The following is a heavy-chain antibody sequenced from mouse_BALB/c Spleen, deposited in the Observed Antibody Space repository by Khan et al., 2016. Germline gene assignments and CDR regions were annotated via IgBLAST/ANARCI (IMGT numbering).Heavy chain of an antibody. V-gene: IGHV2-9*02. CDR2: IWAGGSK. Sequence: QVQLKQSGPGLVAPSQSLSITCTVSGFSLTSYGVHWIRQPPGKGLEWLGVIWAGGSKNYNSALMYRLSISKDKSKSQVFLKMKSLQTDDTAMYSCAIGGGRCFDFWGQGTTLTVSS. D-gene: IGHD3-3*01. CDR3: AIGGGRCFDF. J-gene: IGHJ2*01. CDR1: GFSLTSYG.